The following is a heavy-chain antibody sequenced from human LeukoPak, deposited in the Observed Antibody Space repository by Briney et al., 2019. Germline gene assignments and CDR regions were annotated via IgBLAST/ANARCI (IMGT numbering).Heavy chain of an antibody. CDR3: ARDRDIVVVIADDLDH. CDR1: GFTFSSYS. J-gene: IGHJ4*02. V-gene: IGHV3-48*01. CDR2: ISSSSSTI. Sequence: GGSLRLSCAASGFTFSSYSMNWVRQAPGKGLEWVSYISSSSSTIYYADSVKGRFTISRDNAKNSLYLQMNSLRAEDTAVYYCARDRDIVVVIADDLDHWGQGTLVTVSS. D-gene: IGHD2-21*01.